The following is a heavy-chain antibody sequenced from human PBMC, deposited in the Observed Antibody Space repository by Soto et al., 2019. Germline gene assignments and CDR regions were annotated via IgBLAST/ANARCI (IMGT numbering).Heavy chain of an antibody. Sequence: GGSLRLSCAASGFTFSSYWMSWVRQAPGKGLEWVANIKQDGSEKYYVDSVKGRFTIYRDNAKNSLYLQMNSLRAEDTAVYYCALDLSHLGYRDYLFGYWGQGTLDTVSS. CDR3: ALDLSHLGYRDYLFGY. V-gene: IGHV3-7*01. J-gene: IGHJ4*02. CDR2: IKQDGSEK. D-gene: IGHD4-17*01. CDR1: GFTFSSYW.